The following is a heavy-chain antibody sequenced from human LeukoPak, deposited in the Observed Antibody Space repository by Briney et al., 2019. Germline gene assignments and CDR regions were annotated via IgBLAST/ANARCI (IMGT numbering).Heavy chain of an antibody. CDR2: INPSGGGT. Sequence: ASVKVSCKASGYTFTDYYMHWVRQSPGQGLEWMGIINPSGGGTSYAQKFQGRLTMTRDTSTTTVYMELSSLRSEDTAMYYCAREIGPRQLHLWGSAFDYWGQGTLVTVSS. CDR1: GYTFTDYY. CDR3: AREIGPRQLHLWGSAFDY. D-gene: IGHD5-18*01. J-gene: IGHJ4*02. V-gene: IGHV1-46*01.